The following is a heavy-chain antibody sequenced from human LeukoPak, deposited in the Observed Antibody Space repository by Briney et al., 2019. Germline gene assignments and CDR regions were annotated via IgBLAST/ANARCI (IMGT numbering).Heavy chain of an antibody. J-gene: IGHJ6*02. V-gene: IGHV5-51*01. Sequence: GESLRISCKGSGYSFTSYWISWVRQMPGKGLEWMGIIYPGDSDTRYSPSFQGQVTISADKSISTAYLQWSSLKASDTAMYYCARLSSRITAGSYGMDVWGQGTTVTVSS. CDR2: IYPGDSDT. CDR1: GYSFTSYW. D-gene: IGHD3-10*01. CDR3: ARLSSRITAGSYGMDV.